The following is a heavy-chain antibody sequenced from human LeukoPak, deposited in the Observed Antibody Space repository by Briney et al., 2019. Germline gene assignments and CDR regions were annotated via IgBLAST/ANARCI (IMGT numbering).Heavy chain of an antibody. D-gene: IGHD3-10*01. CDR1: EFTFSSYS. CDR2: IKQDGSEK. Sequence: GGSLRLSCAASEFTFSSYSMNWVRQAPGKGLEWVANIKQDGSEKYYVDSVKGRFTISRDNAKNSLYLQMNSLRAEDTAVYYCARESRGLLWFGELPSDFDYWGQGTLVTVSS. J-gene: IGHJ4*02. V-gene: IGHV3-7*01. CDR3: ARESRGLLWFGELPSDFDY.